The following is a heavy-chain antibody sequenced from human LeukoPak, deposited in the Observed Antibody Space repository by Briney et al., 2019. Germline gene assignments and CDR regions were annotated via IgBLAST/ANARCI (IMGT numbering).Heavy chain of an antibody. D-gene: IGHD1/OR15-1a*01. CDR2: IIPIFGTA. CDR1: GGTFTSYA. CDR3: ATAQNNIWPPAPIDY. Sequence: GASVKVSCKASGGTFTSYAITWVRQVPEQGLEWMGEIIPIFGTANYALKFQGRVTITADESTSTAYMELSSLRSDDTALHYCATAQNNIWPPAPIDYWGQGTLVTVSS. V-gene: IGHV1-69*13. J-gene: IGHJ4*02.